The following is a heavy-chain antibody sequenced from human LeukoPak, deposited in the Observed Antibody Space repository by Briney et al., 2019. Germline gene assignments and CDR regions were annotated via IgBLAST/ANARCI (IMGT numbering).Heavy chain of an antibody. D-gene: IGHD6-6*01. J-gene: IGHJ4*02. Sequence: KPSETLSLTCTVSGGSISSYYWSWIRQPPGKGLEWIGYIYYSGSTNYNPSLKSRVTISVDTSKNQFSLKLSSVTAADTAVYYCASTKRIAAREPFFDYWGQGTLVTVSS. CDR2: IYYSGST. CDR3: ASTKRIAAREPFFDY. V-gene: IGHV4-59*01. CDR1: GGSISSYY.